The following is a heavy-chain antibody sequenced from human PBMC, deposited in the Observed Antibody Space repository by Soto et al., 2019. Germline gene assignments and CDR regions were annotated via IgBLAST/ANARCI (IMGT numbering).Heavy chain of an antibody. CDR1: GFSPSTSGMR. CDR3: ARMDSSGWYGDHGMDV. D-gene: IGHD6-19*01. CDR2: IDWDDDK. Sequence: SGPTLVNPTQTLTLTCTFSGFSPSTSGMRVSWIRQPPGKALEWLARIDWDDDKFYSTSLKTRLTISKDTSKNQVVLTMTNMDPVDTATYYCARMDSSGWYGDHGMDVWGQGTTVTVSS. J-gene: IGHJ6*02. V-gene: IGHV2-70*04.